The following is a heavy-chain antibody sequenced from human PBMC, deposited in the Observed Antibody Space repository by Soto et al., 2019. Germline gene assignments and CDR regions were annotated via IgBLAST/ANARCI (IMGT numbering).Heavy chain of an antibody. Sequence: GGSLGLSCAASGFTFSSYAMHWVRQDPGKGLEWVAVISYDGSNKYYADSVKGRFTISRDNSKNTLYLQMNSLRAEDTAVYYCARDREMATITGAYYYYGMDVWGQGTTVTVSS. CDR2: ISYDGSNK. V-gene: IGHV3-30-3*01. D-gene: IGHD5-12*01. CDR1: GFTFSSYA. J-gene: IGHJ6*02. CDR3: ARDREMATITGAYYYYGMDV.